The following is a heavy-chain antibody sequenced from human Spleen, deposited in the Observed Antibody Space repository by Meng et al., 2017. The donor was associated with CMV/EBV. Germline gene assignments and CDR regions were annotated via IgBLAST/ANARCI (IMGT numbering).Heavy chain of an antibody. J-gene: IGHJ6*02. CDR1: GFTFSSYG. CDR3: ARISGAYCSSTSCWHYGMDV. CDR2: IRYDGSNK. V-gene: IGHV3-30*02. D-gene: IGHD2-2*01. Sequence: GESLKISCAASGFTFSSYGMHWVRQAPGKGLEWVAFIRYDGSNKYYADSVKGRFTISRDNSKNTLYLQMNSLRAEDTAIYYCARISGAYCSSTSCWHYGMDVWGQGTTVTVSS.